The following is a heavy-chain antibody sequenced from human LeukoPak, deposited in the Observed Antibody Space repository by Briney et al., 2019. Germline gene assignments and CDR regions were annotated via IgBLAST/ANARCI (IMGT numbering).Heavy chain of an antibody. D-gene: IGHD6-13*01. CDR2: ISGSGGST. CDR1: GFTFSSYA. Sequence: GGSLRLSCAAPGFTFSSYAMSWVRQAPGKGLEWVSVISGSGGSTYYADSVKSRFTVSRDNSKNTLYLHMNSLRAEDTAVYYCAKDKSGIAAAAYYFDYWGQGTLVIVSS. J-gene: IGHJ4*02. V-gene: IGHV3-23*01. CDR3: AKDKSGIAAAAYYFDY.